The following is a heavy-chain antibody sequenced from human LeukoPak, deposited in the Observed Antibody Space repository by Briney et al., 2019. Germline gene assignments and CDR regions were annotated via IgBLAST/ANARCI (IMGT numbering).Heavy chain of an antibody. CDR1: GGTFSSYA. CDR2: IIPIFGTA. Sequence: SVKVSCKASGGTFSSYAISWARQAPGQGLEWMGGIIPIFGTANYAQKFQGRVTITTDESTSTAYMELSSLRSEDTAVYYCASSWTGDVFDYWGQGTLVTVSS. V-gene: IGHV1-69*05. J-gene: IGHJ4*02. CDR3: ASSWTGDVFDY. D-gene: IGHD3/OR15-3a*01.